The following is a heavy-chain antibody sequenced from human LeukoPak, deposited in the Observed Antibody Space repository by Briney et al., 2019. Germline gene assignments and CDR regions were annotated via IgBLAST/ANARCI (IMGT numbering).Heavy chain of an antibody. CDR1: GFTFSSCA. J-gene: IGHJ4*02. CDR3: AKFGSCGPAADY. D-gene: IGHD5-18*01. CDR2: ISGSGGST. V-gene: IGHV3-23*01. Sequence: GGSLRLSCAASGFTFSSCAMSWVRQAPGKGLEWVSAISGSGGSTYYADSVKGRFTISRDNSKNTLYLQMNSLRAEDTAVYYCAKFGSCGPAADYWGQGTLVTVSS.